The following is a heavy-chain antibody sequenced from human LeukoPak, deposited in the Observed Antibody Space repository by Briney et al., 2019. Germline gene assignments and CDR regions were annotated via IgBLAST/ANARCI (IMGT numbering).Heavy chain of an antibody. J-gene: IGHJ4*02. V-gene: IGHV4-38-2*02. D-gene: IGHD6-19*01. Sequence: SETLSLTCTVSGFSINSGYYWGWIRQPPGKGLEWIGNIYHSGSTYYSPSLKSRVTISVDKSNNQFSLKLSSVTSDDTSVHYLARAGGQWLTSYYFDYWGQGTLVSVSS. CDR2: IYHSGST. CDR1: GFSINSGYY. CDR3: ARAGGQWLTSYYFDY.